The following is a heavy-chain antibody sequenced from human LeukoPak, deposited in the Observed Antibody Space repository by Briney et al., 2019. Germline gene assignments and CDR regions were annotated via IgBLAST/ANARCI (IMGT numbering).Heavy chain of an antibody. CDR3: ARPTTSGGATNERSFQH. D-gene: IGHD1-26*01. V-gene: IGHV5-51*01. Sequence: GESLQISCKGSGYSFTSYWIGWVRQMPGKGLEWMGIIYPGDSDTRYSPSFQGQVTISADKSISTAYLQWSSLKASDTAIYYCARPTTSGGATNERSFQHWGQGTLVTVSS. CDR2: IYPGDSDT. J-gene: IGHJ1*01. CDR1: GYSFTSYW.